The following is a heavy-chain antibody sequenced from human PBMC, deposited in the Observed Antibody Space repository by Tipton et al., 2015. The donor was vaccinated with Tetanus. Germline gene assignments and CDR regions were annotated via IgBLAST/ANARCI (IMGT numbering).Heavy chain of an antibody. CDR1: GGSLRSSDYY. Sequence: TLSLTCIVSGGSLRSSDYYGAWVRQSPLKGLEWIGSVSYSGRTYYNPSLKSRVTMSVDTSKKDFSVRLTSVTAADTAVYYCASLPKHWLAPRGAPWGQGTLVTVSS. CDR2: VSYSGRT. D-gene: IGHD6-19*01. V-gene: IGHV4-39*02. J-gene: IGHJ5*02. CDR3: ASLPKHWLAPRGAP.